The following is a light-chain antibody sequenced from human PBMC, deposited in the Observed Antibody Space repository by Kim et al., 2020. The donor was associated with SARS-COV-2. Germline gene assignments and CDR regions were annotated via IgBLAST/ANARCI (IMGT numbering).Light chain of an antibody. J-gene: IGLJ3*02. V-gene: IGLV6-57*04. CDR3: QSSDSSVWV. Sequence: NFTLTQPHSVSESPGKTVTISCTRSSGSIAHNYVQWYQQRPGSAPTTVIFEDNQRPSGVPDRFSGSIDSSSNSASLTISGLKTEDEADYHCQSSDSSVWVFGGGTQLTVL. CDR1: SGSIAHNY. CDR2: EDN.